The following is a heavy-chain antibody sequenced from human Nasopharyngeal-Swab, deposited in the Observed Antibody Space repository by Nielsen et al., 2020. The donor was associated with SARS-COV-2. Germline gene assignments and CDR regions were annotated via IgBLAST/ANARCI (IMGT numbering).Heavy chain of an antibody. CDR3: ARDAWGGARDFDY. CDR1: GDPISSSSYY. V-gene: IGHV4-39*07. CDR2: IYHSGSS. D-gene: IGHD2-21*01. Sequence: SETLSLTCTVSGDPISSSSYYWGWNRQPPGRGLEWIASIYHSGSSYYNPSLKSRVTISVDTSKNQISLKLTSVTAADTAMYYCARDAWGGARDFDYWGLGTLVTVSS. J-gene: IGHJ4*02.